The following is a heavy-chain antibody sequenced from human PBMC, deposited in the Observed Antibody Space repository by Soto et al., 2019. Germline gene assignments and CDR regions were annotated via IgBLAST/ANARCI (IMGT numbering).Heavy chain of an antibody. J-gene: IGHJ4*02. CDR2: IKSKTDGGTT. D-gene: IGHD3-9*01. CDR3: TVHSILRYFDWSFDY. Sequence: GGSLRLSCAASGFTFSNAWMSWVRQAPGKGLEWVGRIKSKTDGGTTDYAAPVKGRFTISRDDSKNTLYLQMNSLKTEDTAVYYCTVHSILRYFDWSFDYWGQGTLVTVSS. V-gene: IGHV3-15*01. CDR1: GFTFSNAW.